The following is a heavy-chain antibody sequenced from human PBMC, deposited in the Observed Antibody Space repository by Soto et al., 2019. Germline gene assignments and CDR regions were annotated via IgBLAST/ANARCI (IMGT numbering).Heavy chain of an antibody. D-gene: IGHD1-26*01. CDR2: FSGTTSST. V-gene: IGHV3-23*01. Sequence: PGGSLILSCVASGFIFSIYAMSWVRQAPGKGLEWVSAFSGTTSSTYYAASVKGRFTISRDNSKNTLYLQMNSLKAEDTAVYYCAKGQKWELPFDYWGQGALVTVSS. CDR3: AKGQKWELPFDY. J-gene: IGHJ4*02. CDR1: GFIFSIYA.